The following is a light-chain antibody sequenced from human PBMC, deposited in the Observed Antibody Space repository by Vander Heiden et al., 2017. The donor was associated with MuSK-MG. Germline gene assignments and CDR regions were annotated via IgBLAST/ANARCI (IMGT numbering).Light chain of an antibody. CDR1: KLGDKY. V-gene: IGLV3-1*01. Sequence: SYELTQPPSVSVSPGQTASITCSGDKLGDKYASWYQQKPGLSPVRVIYQDNKRPPGIPERFSGSNSGNTATLTISGTQAMDEADYYCQAGDSTSAVVFGGGTRLTVL. CDR3: QAGDSTSAVV. J-gene: IGLJ2*01. CDR2: QDN.